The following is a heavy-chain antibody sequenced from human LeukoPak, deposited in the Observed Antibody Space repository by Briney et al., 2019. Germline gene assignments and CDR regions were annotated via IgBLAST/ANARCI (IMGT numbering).Heavy chain of an antibody. CDR1: GGTFSSYA. CDR2: ISAYNGNT. CDR3: ARDLLVATIDY. J-gene: IGHJ4*02. D-gene: IGHD5-12*01. V-gene: IGHV1-18*01. Sequence: ASVTVSCTASGGTFSSYAISWVRQAPGQGLEWMGWISAYNGNTNYAQKLQGRVTMTTDTSTSTAYMELRSLRSDDTAVYYCARDLLVATIDYWGQGTLVTVSS.